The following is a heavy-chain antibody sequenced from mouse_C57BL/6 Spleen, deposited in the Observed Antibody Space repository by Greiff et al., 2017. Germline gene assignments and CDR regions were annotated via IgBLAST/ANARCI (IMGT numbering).Heavy chain of an antibody. CDR2: IYPGNSDT. Sequence: VQLQQSGTVLARPGASVKMSCKTSGYTFTSYWMHWVKQRPGQGLEWIGAIYPGNSDTSYNQKFKGKAKLTAVTSASTAYMELSSLTNEDSAVYYCTRGVITTVVAGYYFDYWGQGTTLTVSS. D-gene: IGHD1-1*01. CDR1: GYTFTSYW. J-gene: IGHJ2*01. CDR3: TRGVITTVVAGYYFDY. V-gene: IGHV1-5*01.